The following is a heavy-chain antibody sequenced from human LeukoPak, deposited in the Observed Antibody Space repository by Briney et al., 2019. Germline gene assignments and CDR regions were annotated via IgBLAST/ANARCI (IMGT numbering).Heavy chain of an antibody. CDR1: GFTFSSYW. Sequence: PGGSLRLSCAASGFTFSSYWMTWVRQAPGKGLEWVASVRQDGNQKYYVDSVKGRFTISRDNAMNSLYLQMSSLTAEDTAVYYCARGGSFVEYWGQGTLVSVSS. J-gene: IGHJ4*02. D-gene: IGHD3-10*01. V-gene: IGHV3-7*01. CDR2: VRQDGNQK. CDR3: ARGGSFVEY.